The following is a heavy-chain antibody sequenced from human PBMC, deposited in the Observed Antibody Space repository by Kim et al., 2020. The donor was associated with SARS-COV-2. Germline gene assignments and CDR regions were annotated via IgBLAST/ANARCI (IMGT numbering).Heavy chain of an antibody. CDR3: ARDEDFWSGSEY. V-gene: IGHV3-30*03. Sequence: GGSLRLSCAASGFAFSGYGMHWVRQAPGKGLEWVASITYDGSYKYYVDSVKGRFTISRDNSKNTLYLQMNSLRGEDTAMYYCARDEDFWSGSEYWGQGTLVTVSS. J-gene: IGHJ4*02. CDR1: GFAFSGYG. D-gene: IGHD3-3*01. CDR2: ITYDGSYK.